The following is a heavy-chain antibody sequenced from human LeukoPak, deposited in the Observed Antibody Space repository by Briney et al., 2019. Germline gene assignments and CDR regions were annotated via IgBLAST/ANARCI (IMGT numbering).Heavy chain of an antibody. CDR3: AKDAYYYGSGSFPGY. J-gene: IGHJ4*02. CDR2: ISYDGSNK. V-gene: IGHV3-30*18. CDR1: GFTFSSYG. D-gene: IGHD3-10*01. Sequence: GGSLRLSCAASGFTFSSYGMHWVRQAPGKGLEWVAVISYDGSNKYYADSVKGRFTISRDNSKNTLYLQMNSLRAEDTAVYYCAKDAYYYGSGSFPGYWGQGTLVTVSS.